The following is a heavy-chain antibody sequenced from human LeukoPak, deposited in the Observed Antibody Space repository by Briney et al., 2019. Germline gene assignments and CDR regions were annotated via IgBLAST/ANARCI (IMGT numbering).Heavy chain of an antibody. CDR2: ISPYNGNT. V-gene: IGHV1-18*01. CDR3: ATYCGGDCYTGY. J-gene: IGHJ4*02. D-gene: IGHD2-21*02. Sequence: APVKVSCKASGYTFTSYGISWVRQAPGQGLEWLGWISPYNGNTNYAQKLQGRVTMTTDTSTSTAYMELRSLRSDDTAVYYCATYCGGDCYTGYWGRGTLVTVSS. CDR1: GYTFTSYG.